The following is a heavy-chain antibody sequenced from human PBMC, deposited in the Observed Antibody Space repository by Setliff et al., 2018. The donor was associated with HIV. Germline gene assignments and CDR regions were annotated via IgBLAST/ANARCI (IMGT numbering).Heavy chain of an antibody. CDR3: ARGGRLQYFDWPSYAMDV. J-gene: IGHJ6*02. CDR2: IIPMFGTT. D-gene: IGHD3-9*01. CDR1: GGTVSSSA. V-gene: IGHV1-69*05. Sequence: SVKVSCKASGGTVSSSAFSWVRQAPGQGLEWMGGIIPMFGTTNYAQQFQGRVTITTDASTSTAYMELSSLRAEDTAVYYCARGGRLQYFDWPSYAMDVWGQGTTVTVSS.